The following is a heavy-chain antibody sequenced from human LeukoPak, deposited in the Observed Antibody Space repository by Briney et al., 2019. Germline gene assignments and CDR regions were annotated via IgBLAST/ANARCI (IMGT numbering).Heavy chain of an antibody. Sequence: PSETLSLTCTLSGDSVTTTNFYWGWIRQAPGKGLEWIGNLYYGVNTYYKPSLKSRVTISVDTSLNQFSLILTSVTAADTGVYYCARLRVQQLASSYYMDVWGKGTTVTVSS. D-gene: IGHD6-13*01. CDR2: LYYGVNT. CDR1: GDSVTTTNFY. V-gene: IGHV4-39*01. CDR3: ARLRVQQLASSYYMDV. J-gene: IGHJ6*03.